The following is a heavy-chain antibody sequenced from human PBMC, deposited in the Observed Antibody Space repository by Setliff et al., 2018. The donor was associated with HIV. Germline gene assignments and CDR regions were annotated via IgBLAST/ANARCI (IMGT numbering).Heavy chain of an antibody. CDR2: INSDGSST. CDR3: AKDCDYFDSSAYYDALDM. V-gene: IGHV3-74*01. CDR1: GFTFSSYW. Sequence: GGSLRLSCTASGFTFSSYWMHWVRQAPGKGLVWVSRINSDGSSTSYADSVKGRFTISRDNAKNTLYLQMNSLRVEDTAVYYCAKDCDYFDSSAYYDALDMWGQGTMVTVSS. J-gene: IGHJ3*02. D-gene: IGHD3-22*01.